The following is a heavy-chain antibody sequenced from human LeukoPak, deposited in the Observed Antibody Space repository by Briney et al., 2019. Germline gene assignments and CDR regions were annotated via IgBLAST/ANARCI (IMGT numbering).Heavy chain of an antibody. D-gene: IGHD2-15*01. CDR2: ITGSGDNT. CDR3: ATDRVCSGGSCYFDY. J-gene: IGHJ4*02. CDR1: GFTFSSYA. Sequence: PGGSLRLSCAASGFTFSSYAMTWVRQAPGRGLEWVSVITGSGDNTYYADSVKGRFTISRDNSKNTLSLQMNSLRAEDTGVYYCATDRVCSGGSCYFDYWGQGTLVTVSS. V-gene: IGHV3-23*01.